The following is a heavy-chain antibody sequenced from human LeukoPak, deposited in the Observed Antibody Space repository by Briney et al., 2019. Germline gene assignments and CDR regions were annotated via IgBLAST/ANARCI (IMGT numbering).Heavy chain of an antibody. D-gene: IGHD3-22*01. J-gene: IGHJ3*02. CDR3: ARDLGYSLDAFDI. CDR2: IYYSGST. V-gene: IGHV4-39*07. Sequence: SETLSLTCTVSGGSISSSSYYWGWIRQPPGKGLEWIGSIYYSGSTNYSPSLKSRVTISLDTSKNQFSLKLSSVTAADTAVYYCARDLGYSLDAFDIWGQGTMVTVSP. CDR1: GGSISSSSYY.